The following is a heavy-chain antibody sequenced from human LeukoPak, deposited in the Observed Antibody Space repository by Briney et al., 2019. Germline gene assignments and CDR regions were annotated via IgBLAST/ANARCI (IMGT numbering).Heavy chain of an antibody. CDR2: ISGSGGST. J-gene: IGHJ4*02. D-gene: IGHD3-10*01. Sequence: GGSLRLSCAASGFTFSSYAMSWVRQAPGKGLEWVSAISGSGGSTYYADSVKGRFTISRDNSKNTLYLQMNSLRAEDTAAYYCAKDRTPTITMVRGVPFDHWGQGTLVTVSS. CDR1: GFTFSSYA. V-gene: IGHV3-23*01. CDR3: AKDRTPTITMVRGVPFDH.